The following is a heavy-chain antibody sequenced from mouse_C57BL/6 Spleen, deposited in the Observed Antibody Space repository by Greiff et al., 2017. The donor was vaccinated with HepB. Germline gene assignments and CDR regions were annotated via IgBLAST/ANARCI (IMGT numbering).Heavy chain of an antibody. V-gene: IGHV5-17*01. J-gene: IGHJ3*01. D-gene: IGHD2-3*01. CDR3: ARNYDGSWFAY. Sequence: EVQRVESGGGLVKPGGSLKLSCAASGFTFSDYGMHWVRHAPEKGLEWVAYISSGSSTIYYADTVKGRFTISRDNAKNTLFLQMTSLRSEDTAMYYCARNYDGSWFAYWGQGTLVTVSA. CDR1: GFTFSDYG. CDR2: ISSGSSTI.